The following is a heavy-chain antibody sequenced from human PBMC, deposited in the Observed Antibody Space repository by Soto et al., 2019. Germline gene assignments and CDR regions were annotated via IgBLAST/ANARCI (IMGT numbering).Heavy chain of an antibody. D-gene: IGHD6-13*01. V-gene: IGHV3-13*01. CDR3: ARGQQLENYYYYYMDV. CDR1: GFTFSSYD. Sequence: GGSLRLSCAASGFTFSSYDMHWVRQATGKGLEWVSAIGTAGDTYYPGSVKGRFTISRENAKKSLYIQMNSLKAGDTAVYYCARGQQLENYYYYYMDVWGKGTTVTVSS. CDR2: IGTAGDT. J-gene: IGHJ6*03.